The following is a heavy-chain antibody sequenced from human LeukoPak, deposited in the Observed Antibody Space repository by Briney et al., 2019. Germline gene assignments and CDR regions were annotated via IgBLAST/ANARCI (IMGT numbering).Heavy chain of an antibody. D-gene: IGHD3-22*01. J-gene: IGHJ4*02. Sequence: QPGGSLRLSCAASGFTFSSYAMTWVRQAPGKGLEWVSTISGCGGYTYYADSVSCRFTISRDNSKNTLFLRMKSLRAEDTPVYFCAKKSLYDSSGHFHYWGQGPLVTVSS. V-gene: IGHV3-23*01. CDR2: ISGCGGYT. CDR3: AKKSLYDSSGHFHY. CDR1: GFTFSSYA.